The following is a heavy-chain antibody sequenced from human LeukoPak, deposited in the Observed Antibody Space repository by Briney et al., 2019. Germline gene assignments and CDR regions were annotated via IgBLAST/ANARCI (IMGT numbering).Heavy chain of an antibody. D-gene: IGHD5-24*01. J-gene: IGHJ4*02. V-gene: IGHV4-59*12. CDR1: GDSISNYY. CDR3: ARVEMATIHLSFDY. CDR2: MDYSGST. Sequence: PSETLSLTCTVSGDSISNYYWSWIRQSPGKGLEWIAYMDYSGSTNYNPSLNSRVTISLDTSKNQLSLRLTSVTAADTAVYYCARVEMATIHLSFDYWGQGTLVTVSS.